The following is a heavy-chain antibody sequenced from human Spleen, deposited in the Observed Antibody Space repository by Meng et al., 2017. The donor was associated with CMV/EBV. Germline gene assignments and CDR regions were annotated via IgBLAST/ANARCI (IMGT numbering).Heavy chain of an antibody. Sequence: ASVKVSCKASGYTFTGYYMHWVRQAPGQGLEWMGWINPNSGGTNYAQKFQGRVTMTRDTSISTAYLEWSRLRSDDTAVYYCARDSLEYSTSGGWFDPWGQGTLVTVSS. CDR3: ARDSLEYSTSGGWFDP. J-gene: IGHJ5*02. D-gene: IGHD6-6*01. CDR1: GYTFTGYY. CDR2: INPNSGGT. V-gene: IGHV1-2*02.